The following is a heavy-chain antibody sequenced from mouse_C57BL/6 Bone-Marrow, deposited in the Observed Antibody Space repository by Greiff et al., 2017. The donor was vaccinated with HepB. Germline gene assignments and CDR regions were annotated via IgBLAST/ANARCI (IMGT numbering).Heavy chain of an antibody. V-gene: IGHV5-17*01. CDR2: ISSGSSTI. D-gene: IGHD4-1*01. CDR3: ARAWDVRRPVWFAY. CDR1: GFTFSDYG. J-gene: IGHJ3*01. Sequence: EVMLVESGGGLVKPGGSLKLSCAASGFTFSDYGMHWVRQAPEKGLEWVAYISSGSSTIYYADTVKGRFTISRDNAKNTLFLQMTSLRSEDTAMYYCARAWDVRRPVWFAYWGQGTLVTVSA.